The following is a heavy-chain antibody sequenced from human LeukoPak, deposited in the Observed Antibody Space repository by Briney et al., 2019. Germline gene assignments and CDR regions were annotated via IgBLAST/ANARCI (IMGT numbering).Heavy chain of an antibody. V-gene: IGHV4-4*07. D-gene: IGHD4-11*01. CDR1: GGSISSYY. CDR3: AAHSNYADFGRY. Sequence: SETLSLTCTVSGGSISSYYWSWIRQPAGKGLEWIGRIYISGSTNYNPSLKSRVTMSVDTSKNQFSLKLSSVTAADTAVYYCAAHSNYADFGRYWGQGTLVTVSS. CDR2: IYISGST. J-gene: IGHJ4*02.